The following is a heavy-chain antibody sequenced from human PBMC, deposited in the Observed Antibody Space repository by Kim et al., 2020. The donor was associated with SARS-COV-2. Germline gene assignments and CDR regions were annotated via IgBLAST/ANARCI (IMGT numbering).Heavy chain of an antibody. Sequence: GGSLRLSCAASGFTFSDYYMSWIRQAPGKGLEWVSYISSSSSYTNYADSVKGRFTISRDNAKNSLYLQMNSLRAEDTAVYYCARVIAVAGPFDYWGQGTLVTVSS. CDR2: ISSSSSYT. CDR3: ARVIAVAGPFDY. J-gene: IGHJ4*02. CDR1: GFTFSDYY. D-gene: IGHD6-19*01. V-gene: IGHV3-11*05.